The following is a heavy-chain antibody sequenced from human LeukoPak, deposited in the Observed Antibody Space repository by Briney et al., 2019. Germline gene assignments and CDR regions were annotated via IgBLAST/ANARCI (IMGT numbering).Heavy chain of an antibody. CDR3: ARTGYSSGWWDY. D-gene: IGHD6-19*01. V-gene: IGHV3-48*03. J-gene: IGHJ4*02. Sequence: GGSLRLSCAASGFTFSSYEMNWVRQAPGKGLEWVSYIGITGGTIHHADSVKGRFTISRDNAKNSLYLQMNSLRAEDTAVYYCARTGYSSGWWDYWGQGTLVTVSS. CDR2: IGITGGTI. CDR1: GFTFSSYE.